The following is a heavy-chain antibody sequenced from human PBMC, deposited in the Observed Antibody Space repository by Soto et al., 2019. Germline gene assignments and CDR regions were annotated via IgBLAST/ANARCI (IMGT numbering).Heavy chain of an antibody. D-gene: IGHD2-2*02. V-gene: IGHV4-59*01. Sequence: SETLALPCPVSGASINTYDWSWIRQPPGKGLECIGYFSYSGSTTYNPSLKSRATISLDTTKNQISLKLRSVTAADTAVYYCASAGCSSSSCYTGWFDPWGQGTLVSVS. CDR2: FSYSGST. CDR1: GASINTYD. CDR3: ASAGCSSSSCYTGWFDP. J-gene: IGHJ5*02.